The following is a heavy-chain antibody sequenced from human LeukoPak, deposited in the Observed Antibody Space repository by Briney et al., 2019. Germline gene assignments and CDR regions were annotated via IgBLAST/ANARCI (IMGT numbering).Heavy chain of an antibody. CDR1: GGSISSGDYY. CDR3: ARQDSSGYYRNWFDP. V-gene: IGHV4-61*08. D-gene: IGHD3-22*01. CDR2: IYYSGST. J-gene: IGHJ5*02. Sequence: PSQTLSLTCSVSGGSISSGDYYWSWIRQPPGKGLEWIGYIYYSGSTNYNPSLKSRVTISVDTSKNQFSLKLSSVTAADTAVYYCARQDSSGYYRNWFDPWGQGTLVTVSS.